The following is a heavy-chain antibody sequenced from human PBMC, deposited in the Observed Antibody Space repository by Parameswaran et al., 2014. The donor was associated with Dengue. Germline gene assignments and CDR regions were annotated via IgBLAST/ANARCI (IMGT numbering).Heavy chain of an antibody. CDR3: ARGHWQQWPVQHSLDY. J-gene: IGHJ4*02. D-gene: IGHD6-19*01. V-gene: IGHV4-34*01. Sequence: VRQMPGKGLEWIGEINHSGSTNYNPSLKSRVTISVDTSKNQFSLKLSSVTAADTAVYYCARGHWQQWPVQHSLDYWGQGTLVTVSS. CDR2: INHSGST.